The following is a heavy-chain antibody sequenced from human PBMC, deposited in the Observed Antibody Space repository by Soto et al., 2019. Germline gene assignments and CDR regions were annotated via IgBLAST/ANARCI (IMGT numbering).Heavy chain of an antibody. Sequence: ASVKVSCKASRYTFTSYGISWVRLPPAQGLEGMGWISAYNGNTNYAQKLQGRVTMTTDTSTSTAYMELRSLRSDDTAVYYCARDGPMAAAGTAYYYYGMDVWGQGTTVTVSS. J-gene: IGHJ6*02. CDR2: ISAYNGNT. V-gene: IGHV1-18*01. CDR3: ARDGPMAAAGTAYYYYGMDV. D-gene: IGHD6-13*01. CDR1: RYTFTSYG.